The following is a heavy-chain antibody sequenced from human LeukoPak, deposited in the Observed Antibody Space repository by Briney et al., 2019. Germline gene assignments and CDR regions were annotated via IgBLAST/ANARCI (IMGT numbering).Heavy chain of an antibody. CDR1: GFTFSSYT. CDR2: ISSSSLFI. J-gene: IGHJ3*02. V-gene: IGHV3-21*01. Sequence: NPGGSLRLSCAASGFTFSSYTMNWVRQAPGKGLEWVSSISSSSLFIYYADSLKGRFTISRDNAKNSLYLQMNSLRAEDTAVYYCARGGRGYEDAFDIWGQGTMVTVSS. D-gene: IGHD3-22*01. CDR3: ARGGRGYEDAFDI.